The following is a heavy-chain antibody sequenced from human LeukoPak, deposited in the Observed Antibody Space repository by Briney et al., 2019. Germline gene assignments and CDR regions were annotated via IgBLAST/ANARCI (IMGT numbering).Heavy chain of an antibody. Sequence: PGGSLRLSCAASGFTFSNAWMSWVRQAPGKGLEWVANIKQDGSEKYYVDSVKGRFTISRDNAKNSLYLQMNSLRAEDTAVYYCASLYDYGDYVLTNPFDYWGQGTLVTVSS. J-gene: IGHJ4*02. D-gene: IGHD4-17*01. CDR2: IKQDGSEK. CDR1: GFTFSNAW. V-gene: IGHV3-7*01. CDR3: ASLYDYGDYVLTNPFDY.